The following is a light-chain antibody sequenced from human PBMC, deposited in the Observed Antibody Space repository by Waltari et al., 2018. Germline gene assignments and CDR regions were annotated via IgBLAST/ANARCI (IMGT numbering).Light chain of an antibody. CDR2: DVS. Sequence: QSALTQPASVSGSPGQSVTIFCAGTSNDVGGYNSVSWYQEHPGQAPRVIIYDVSDRPSGVSRRFSGYKSGNAPSLTISGLQAEDEADYYCSSQSSKDVVLFRGGTKLTVL. CDR3: SSQSSKDVVL. J-gene: IGLJ2*01. V-gene: IGLV2-14*01. CDR1: SNDVGGYNS.